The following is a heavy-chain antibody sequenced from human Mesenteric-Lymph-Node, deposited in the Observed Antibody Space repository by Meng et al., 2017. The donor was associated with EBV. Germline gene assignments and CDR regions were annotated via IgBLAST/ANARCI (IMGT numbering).Heavy chain of an antibody. D-gene: IGHD6-6*01. CDR2: INHSGST. CDR3: ARRLIAARGYRGRWFDP. J-gene: IGHJ5*02. CDR1: GGSFSGYY. V-gene: IGHV4-34*01. Sequence: VQLQQGGAGLLKPSERLALPCAFYGGSFSGYYWSWSRQPPGKGLEWIGEINHSGSTNYNPSLKSRVTISVDTSKNQFSLKLSSVTAADTAVYYCARRLIAARGYRGRWFDPWGQGTLVTVSS.